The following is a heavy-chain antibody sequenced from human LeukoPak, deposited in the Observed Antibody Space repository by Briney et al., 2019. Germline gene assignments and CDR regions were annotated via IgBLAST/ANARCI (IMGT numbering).Heavy chain of an antibody. Sequence: GRSLRLSCAASGFTFSSYGMHWVRQAPGKGLEWVAVISYDGSNKYYADSVKGRFTISRDNSKNTLYLQMNSLRAEDTAVNYCAKAPSWRPTYYGMDVWGQGTTVTVSS. J-gene: IGHJ6*02. D-gene: IGHD3-3*01. CDR2: ISYDGSNK. CDR3: AKAPSWRPTYYGMDV. V-gene: IGHV3-30*18. CDR1: GFTFSSYG.